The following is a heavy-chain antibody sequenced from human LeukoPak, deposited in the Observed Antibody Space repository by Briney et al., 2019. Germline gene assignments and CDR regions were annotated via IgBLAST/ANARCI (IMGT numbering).Heavy chain of an antibody. CDR3: ARAGRSWYLPTFDY. CDR2: IDPNGGST. J-gene: IGHJ4*02. V-gene: IGHV1-46*01. D-gene: IGHD6-13*01. Sequence: ASVKVSCKASGYTFIHYYIHWVRQAPGQGLEWMGIIDPNGGSTSYAQRFQGRVTMTRDMSTNTVYMELSSLRSEDTTVYYCARAGRSWYLPTFDYWGQGTLVTVSS. CDR1: GYTFIHYY.